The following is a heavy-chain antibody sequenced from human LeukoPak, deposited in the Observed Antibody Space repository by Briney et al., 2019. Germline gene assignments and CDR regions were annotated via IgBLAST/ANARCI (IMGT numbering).Heavy chain of an antibody. CDR2: IWYDGSNK. CDR1: GFTFSSYG. CDR3: AKGSGSYGLDAFDI. V-gene: IGHV3-33*06. J-gene: IGHJ3*02. D-gene: IGHD1-26*01. Sequence: GRSLRLSCAASGFTFSSYGMHWVRQAPGKGLEWVAVIWYDGSNKYYADSVKGRFTISRDNSKNTLYLQMNSLRAEDTAVYYCAKGSGSYGLDAFDIWGQGTMVTVSS.